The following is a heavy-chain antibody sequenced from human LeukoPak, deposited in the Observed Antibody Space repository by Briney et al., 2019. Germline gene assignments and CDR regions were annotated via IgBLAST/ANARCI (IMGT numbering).Heavy chain of an antibody. D-gene: IGHD4-17*01. CDR3: ARALSTVTTWYYYYMDV. Sequence: PSETLSLTCTVSGGSISSSSYYWGWIRQPPGKGLEWIGSIYYSGSTYYNPSLKSRVTISVDTSKNQFSLKLSSVTAADTAVYYCARALSTVTTWYYYYMDVWGKGTTVTISS. V-gene: IGHV4-39*07. J-gene: IGHJ6*03. CDR1: GGSISSSSYY. CDR2: IYYSGST.